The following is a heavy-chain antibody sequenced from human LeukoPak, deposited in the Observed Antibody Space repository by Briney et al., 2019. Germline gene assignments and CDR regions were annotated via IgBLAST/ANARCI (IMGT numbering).Heavy chain of an antibody. V-gene: IGHV1-69*04. J-gene: IGHJ4*02. CDR2: IIPILGIA. D-gene: IGHD2-2*01. Sequence: SVKVSCKASGGTFSSCTISWVRQAPGQGLEWMGRIIPILGIANYAQKFQGRVTITADKSTSTAYMELSSLRSEDTAVYYCARDLYCSSTSCSPFDYWGQGTLVTVSS. CDR1: GGTFSSCT. CDR3: ARDLYCSSTSCSPFDY.